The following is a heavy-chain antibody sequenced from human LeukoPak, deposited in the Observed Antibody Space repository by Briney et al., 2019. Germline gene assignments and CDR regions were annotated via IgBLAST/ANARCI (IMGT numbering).Heavy chain of an antibody. CDR3: TRNGWVGAPQLGAFDI. CDR2: INPSGGSA. CDR1: GYTFINYY. J-gene: IGHJ3*02. D-gene: IGHD1-26*01. Sequence: ASVTVSFKASGYTFINYYLHWVRQAPGQGPDWVGIINPSGGSATYSQKFQGRVTMTRDTSTSTVYMELSSLRSEDTAVYYCTRNGWVGAPQLGAFDIWGQGTMVTDSS. V-gene: IGHV1-46*01.